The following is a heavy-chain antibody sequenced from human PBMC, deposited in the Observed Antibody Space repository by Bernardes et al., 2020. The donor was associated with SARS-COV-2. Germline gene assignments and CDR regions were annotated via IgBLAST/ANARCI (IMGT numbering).Heavy chain of an antibody. CDR1: GGSISTSNW. Sequence: SETLSLTCGVSGGSISTSNWWTWVRQPPGKGLEWIGEIYHSGSTNYNPSLKSRVTISVDKSKNQFSLKLSSVTAADTAVYYCASTYDSTSSWFDPWGQGTLVTVSS. CDR3: ASTYDSTSSWFDP. J-gene: IGHJ5*02. V-gene: IGHV4-4*02. CDR2: IYHSGST. D-gene: IGHD3-22*01.